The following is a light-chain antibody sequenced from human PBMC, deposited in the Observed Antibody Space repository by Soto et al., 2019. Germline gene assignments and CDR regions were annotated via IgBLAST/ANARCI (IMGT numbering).Light chain of an antibody. CDR3: QQYGSSPTWT. V-gene: IGKV3-20*01. Sequence: EIVLTQSPGTLSLSPGERATLNCRAIQSISTSSLAWYRQKPGQAPRLLIYGAFNRATGIPDRFSGGGSGTDFTLTITRLEPEDFAVYYCQQYGSSPTWTFGQGTKVDIK. J-gene: IGKJ1*01. CDR1: QSISTSS. CDR2: GAF.